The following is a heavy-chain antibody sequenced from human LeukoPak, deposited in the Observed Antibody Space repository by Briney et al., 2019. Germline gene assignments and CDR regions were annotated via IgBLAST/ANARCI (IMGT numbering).Heavy chain of an antibody. CDR3: ARATEDRDAFDI. CDR2: INPNSGGT. CDR1: GYTFTSYY. V-gene: IGHV1-2*02. J-gene: IGHJ3*02. Sequence: ASVKVSCKASGYTFTSYYMHWVRQAPGQGLEWMGWINPNSGGTNYAQKFQGRVTMTRDTSISTAYMELSRLRSDDTAVYYCARATEDRDAFDIWGQGTMVTVSS.